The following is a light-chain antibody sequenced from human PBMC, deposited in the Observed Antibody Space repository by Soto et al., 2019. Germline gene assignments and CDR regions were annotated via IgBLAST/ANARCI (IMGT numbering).Light chain of an antibody. CDR3: QSYDSSLSGVI. Sequence: QLVLTQPPSVSGAPGQRVTISCTGSSSNIGAGYDVHWYQQLPGTAPELLIYGNINRPSGVPDRFSGSESGTSASLAITGLQAEDEADYYCQSYDSSLSGVIFGGGTKLTVL. CDR1: SSNIGAGYD. J-gene: IGLJ2*01. CDR2: GNI. V-gene: IGLV1-40*01.